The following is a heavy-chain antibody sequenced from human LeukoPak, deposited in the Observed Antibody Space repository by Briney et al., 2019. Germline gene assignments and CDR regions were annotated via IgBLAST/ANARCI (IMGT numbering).Heavy chain of an antibody. Sequence: PGGSLRLSCSASGFTFSNYDIHWVRQATGKGLEWVSAIGSSGDTYYIDSVKGRFTVSRDNSKNTLYLQMNSLRADDTAVYYCAREILRDGSYLIEDWGQGILVTVSS. CDR2: IGSSGDT. CDR1: GFTFSNYD. D-gene: IGHD1-26*01. J-gene: IGHJ4*02. CDR3: AREILRDGSYLIED. V-gene: IGHV3-13*01.